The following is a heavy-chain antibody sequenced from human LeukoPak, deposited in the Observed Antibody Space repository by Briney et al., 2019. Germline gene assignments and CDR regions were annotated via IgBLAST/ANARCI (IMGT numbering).Heavy chain of an antibody. J-gene: IGHJ4*02. CDR3: ARGGGFTVSDLDY. Sequence: SETLSLTCTVSGGSISSYYWSWIRQHPGKGLEWIGYIYYSGSTYYNPSLKSRVSISVDTSKNQFSLKLSSVTAADTAVYYCARGGGFTVSDLDYWGQGTLVTVSS. CDR2: IYYSGST. D-gene: IGHD4-11*01. CDR1: GGSISSYY. V-gene: IGHV4-59*06.